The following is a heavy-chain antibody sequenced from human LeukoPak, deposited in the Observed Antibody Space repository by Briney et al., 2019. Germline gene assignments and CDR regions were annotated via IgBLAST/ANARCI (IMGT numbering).Heavy chain of an antibody. CDR2: IIPSFGTA. Sequence: ASVKVSCKASGGTFSSYGIRWVRQAPGQGLEWMGGIIPSFGTANHAQKFQGRVTITADESTRTAYMELSSLRSEDTAVYYCARLSTGGYYYGSGFDYWGQGTLVTVSS. D-gene: IGHD3-10*01. J-gene: IGHJ4*02. V-gene: IGHV1-69*01. CDR3: ARLSTGGYYYGSGFDY. CDR1: GGTFSSYG.